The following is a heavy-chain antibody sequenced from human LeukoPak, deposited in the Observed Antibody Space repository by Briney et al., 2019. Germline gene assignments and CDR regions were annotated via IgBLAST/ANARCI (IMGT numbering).Heavy chain of an antibody. D-gene: IGHD3-10*01. CDR2: IYYSGST. V-gene: IGHV4-59*01. Sequence: SETLSLTCTVSGGSISSYYWTWIRQPPGKGLEWIGYIYYSGSTNYNPSLKSRVTLSVDTSKNQFSLNLSSVTAADTAVYYCARNLWFGESADAFNIWGQGTMVTVPS. CDR1: GGSISSYY. CDR3: ARNLWFGESADAFNI. J-gene: IGHJ3*02.